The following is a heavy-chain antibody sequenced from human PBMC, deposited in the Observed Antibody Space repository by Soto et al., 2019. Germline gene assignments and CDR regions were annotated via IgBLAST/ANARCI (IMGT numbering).Heavy chain of an antibody. CDR3: ARDPAP. CDR2: IYNSGTT. V-gene: IGHV4-31*01. J-gene: IGHJ5*02. CDR1: GGSITRGGYY. Sequence: QVQLQESGPGLVKPSETLSLTCTVSGGSITRGGYYWSWIRQHPGKGLEWIGYIYNSGTTYYNPSLKSPVTISVYTSKNQFSLKLTSVTAADTAVYYCARDPAPWGQGTLVTVSS.